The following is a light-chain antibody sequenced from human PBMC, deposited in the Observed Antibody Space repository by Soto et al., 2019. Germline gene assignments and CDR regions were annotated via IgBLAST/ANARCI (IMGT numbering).Light chain of an antibody. Sequence: QSVLTQPRSVSGSPGQSVTISCTGTSSDVGGYDYVSWYQQHPGKAPKLMIFDVTERPSGVPDRFSGSKSDNTASLTISGLQADDEADYYCCSYAGTYTLYVFGTGTKLTVL. J-gene: IGLJ1*01. CDR1: SSDVGGYDY. CDR3: CSYAGTYTLYV. V-gene: IGLV2-11*01. CDR2: DVT.